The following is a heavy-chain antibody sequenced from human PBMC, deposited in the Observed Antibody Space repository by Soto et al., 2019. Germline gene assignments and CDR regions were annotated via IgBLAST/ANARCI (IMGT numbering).Heavy chain of an antibody. V-gene: IGHV3-48*01. D-gene: IGHD6-13*01. J-gene: IGHJ4*02. Sequence: ETLSLTCAVSGGSISSSNWWSWVRQAPGKGLEWISYIVSGSNSIYYADSVKGRFTISRDNARNSLYLQMNSLRVEDTAVYYCARERGGYYFDYWGQGALVTVSS. CDR1: GGSISSSN. CDR3: ARERGGYYFDY. CDR2: IVSGSNSI.